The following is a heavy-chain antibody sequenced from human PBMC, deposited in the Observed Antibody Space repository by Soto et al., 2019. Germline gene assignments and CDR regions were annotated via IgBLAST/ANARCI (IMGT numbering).Heavy chain of an antibody. V-gene: IGHV4-39*01. J-gene: IGHJ3*02. D-gene: IGHD2-21*02. Sequence: QLQLQESGPGLVKPSETLSLTCTVSGGSISSSSYYWGWIRQPPGKGLEWIGSIYYSGSTYYNPSLKSRVTISVDTSKNQFSLKLSSVTAADTAVYCCASFGLGTSGVVTLHKAKKDDAFDIWGQGTMVTVSS. CDR2: IYYSGST. CDR1: GGSISSSSYY. CDR3: ASFGLGTSGVVTLHKAKKDDAFDI.